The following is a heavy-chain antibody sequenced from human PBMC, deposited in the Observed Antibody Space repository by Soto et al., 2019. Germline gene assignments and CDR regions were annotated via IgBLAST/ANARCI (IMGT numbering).Heavy chain of an antibody. D-gene: IGHD3-9*01. Sequence: QVKLQESGPGLEKPSGTLSLTCAVSGGSISNNRWWTWVRQAPGKGLEWIGEIHDRGSTNYNLSLKSRATVSIDRSKNQFSLEMRAGTAAYTVVYYCAGQWAAGYGAFGPWGQGTLVTVSS. V-gene: IGHV4-4*02. CDR1: GGSISNNRW. CDR2: IHDRGST. CDR3: AGQWAAGYGAFGP. J-gene: IGHJ5*02.